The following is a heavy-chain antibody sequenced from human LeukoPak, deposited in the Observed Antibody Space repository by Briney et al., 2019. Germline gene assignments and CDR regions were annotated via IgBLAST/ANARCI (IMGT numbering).Heavy chain of an antibody. V-gene: IGHV3-30-3*01. D-gene: IGHD2-2*01. CDR1: GFTFSSYA. CDR2: ISYEGTNK. J-gene: IGHJ4*02. Sequence: GRSLRLSCAASGFTFSSYAMHWVRQGPGKGLEWVAVISYEGTNKYYADSVKGRFTISRDNSKKTLYLQMNSLRAEDTAVYYCARDSRYIVVVPSAIPPNYYLDYWGQGTLVTVSS. CDR3: ARDSRYIVVVPSAIPPNYYLDY.